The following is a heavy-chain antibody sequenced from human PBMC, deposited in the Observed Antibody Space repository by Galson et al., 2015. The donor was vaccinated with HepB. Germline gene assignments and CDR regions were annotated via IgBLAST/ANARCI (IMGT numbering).Heavy chain of an antibody. D-gene: IGHD3-9*01. CDR2: IDPSDSYT. V-gene: IGHV5-10-1*01. CDR3: ARHIPSYYDILTGYPPGSFDI. CDR1: GYRFTSYW. J-gene: IGHJ3*02. Sequence: QSGAEVKKPGESLRISCKGSGYRFTSYWISWVRQMPGKGLEWMGRIDPSDSYTNYSPSFQGHVTISADKSISTAYLQWSSLKASDTAMYYCARHIPSYYDILTGYPPGSFDIWGQGTMVTVSS.